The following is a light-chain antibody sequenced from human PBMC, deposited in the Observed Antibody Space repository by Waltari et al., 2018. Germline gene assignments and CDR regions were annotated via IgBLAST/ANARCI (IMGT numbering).Light chain of an antibody. CDR3: SSCTSSSTYVL. CDR2: EVS. J-gene: IGLJ2*01. Sequence: QSALTQPASVSGSPGQSIIISCTGTSSDVGGYNYVSWYQQHPGKAPKLMIYEVSNRPSGVSNRFSGSKTGNTASLTISGLQAEDEADYYCSSCTSSSTYVLFGGGTKLTVL. CDR1: SSDVGGYNY. V-gene: IGLV2-14*01.